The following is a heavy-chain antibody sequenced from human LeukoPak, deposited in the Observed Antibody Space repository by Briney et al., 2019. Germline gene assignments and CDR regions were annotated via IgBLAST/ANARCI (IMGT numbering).Heavy chain of an antibody. CDR2: INAGNGNT. CDR3: ARERSVGATRYYFDY. D-gene: IGHD1-26*01. V-gene: IGHV1-3*01. Sequence: GASVKVSCKASGYTFTSYAMHWVRQAPGQRLEWMGWINAGNGNTKYSQKFQGRVTITRDTSASTAYMELSSLRSEDTAVYYCARERSVGATRYYFDYWGRGTLVTVSS. J-gene: IGHJ4*02. CDR1: GYTFTSYA.